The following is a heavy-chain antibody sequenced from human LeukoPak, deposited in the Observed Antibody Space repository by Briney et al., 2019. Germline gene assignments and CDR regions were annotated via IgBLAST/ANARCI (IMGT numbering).Heavy chain of an antibody. D-gene: IGHD1-14*01. Sequence: ASVKVSCKASGYTFTSYDINWVRQATGQGLEWMGWMNPSGHITNYAQKFQGRLTVTRDTPTSTVYMELSSLRSDDTAVYYCVRDNSIADRGWWFDPWGQGTLVTVSS. J-gene: IGHJ5*02. CDR1: GYTFTSYD. CDR3: VRDNSIADRGWWFDP. CDR2: MNPSGHIT. V-gene: IGHV1-8*01.